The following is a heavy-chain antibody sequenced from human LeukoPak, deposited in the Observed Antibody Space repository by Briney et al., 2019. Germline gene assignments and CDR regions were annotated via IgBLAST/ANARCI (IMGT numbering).Heavy chain of an antibody. CDR3: AREGGNDFDGGSYRHGMDV. V-gene: IGHV4-61*01. Sequence: SETLSLTCTVSGGSVSSGSYHWSWIRQPPGKGLEWIGKIYYSGSANYNPSLKSRVTISVDRSKNQFSLKLSSVTAADTALYYCAREGGNDFDGGSYRHGMDVWGQGTTVTVSS. CDR1: GGSVSSGSYH. CDR2: IYYSGSA. D-gene: IGHD5-12*01. J-gene: IGHJ6*02.